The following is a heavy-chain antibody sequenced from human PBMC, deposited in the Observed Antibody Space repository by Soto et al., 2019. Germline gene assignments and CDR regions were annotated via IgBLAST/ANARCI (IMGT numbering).Heavy chain of an antibody. J-gene: IGHJ6*02. Sequence: GGSLRLSCAASGFTFSNYAMNWVRQAPGKGLEWVSAISASGGSTYYADSVKGRFTISRDNSKNTLYLQMNSLRAEDTAIYYCAKLLYGYYYYGMDVWGQGTTVTVSS. CDR1: GFTFSNYA. D-gene: IGHD3-16*01. V-gene: IGHV3-23*01. CDR2: ISASGGST. CDR3: AKLLYGYYYYGMDV.